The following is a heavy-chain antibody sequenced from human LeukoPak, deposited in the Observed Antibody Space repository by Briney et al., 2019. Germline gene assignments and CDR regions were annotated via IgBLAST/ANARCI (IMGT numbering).Heavy chain of an antibody. Sequence: GESLKISCKGSGYTFISYWIAWVRQMPGKGLEWMGIIYPGDSDTRYSPSFQGQVTISADKSISTAYLQWSSLKASDTAMYYCARPHYDSSGYPSKYFDYWGQEPWSPSPQ. CDR1: GYTFISYW. J-gene: IGHJ4*01. D-gene: IGHD3-22*01. CDR2: IYPGDSDT. V-gene: IGHV5-51*01. CDR3: ARPHYDSSGYPSKYFDY.